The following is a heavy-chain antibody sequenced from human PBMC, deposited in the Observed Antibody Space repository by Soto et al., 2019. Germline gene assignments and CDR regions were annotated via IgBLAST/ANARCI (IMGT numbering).Heavy chain of an antibody. V-gene: IGHV4-59*08. J-gene: IGHJ4*02. CDR1: GGSISSYY. Sequence: SETLSLTCTVSGGSISSYYWSWIRQPPGKGLEWIGYIYYSGSTNYNPSLQSRVTISVDTSKNQVSLKLTSVTAADTAVYYCARHETTVITGGNWGQGTLVTVSS. CDR2: IYYSGST. D-gene: IGHD4-17*01. CDR3: ARHETTVITGGN.